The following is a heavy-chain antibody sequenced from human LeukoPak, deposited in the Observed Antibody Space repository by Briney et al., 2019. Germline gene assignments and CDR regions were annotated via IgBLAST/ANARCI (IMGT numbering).Heavy chain of an antibody. Sequence: ASVKVSCKASGYTFTSYYMHWVRQAPGQGLEWMGIINPSGGSTRYAQKFQGRVTMTRDTSTSTVYMELSSLRSEDTAVYYCARGMSEYGEGPHNWFDPWGQGTLVTVSS. CDR3: ARGMSEYGEGPHNWFDP. CDR1: GYTFTSYY. D-gene: IGHD4-17*01. CDR2: INPSGGST. J-gene: IGHJ5*02. V-gene: IGHV1-46*01.